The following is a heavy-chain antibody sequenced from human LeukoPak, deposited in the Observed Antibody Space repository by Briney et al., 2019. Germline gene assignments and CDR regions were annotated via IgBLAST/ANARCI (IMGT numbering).Heavy chain of an antibody. V-gene: IGHV4-59*08. Sequence: SETLSLTCTVSGGSISSYYWSWIRQPPGKGLEWIGYIYYSGSTNYDPSLKSRVTISVDTSKNQFSLKLSSVTAADTAVYYCARHVLYCSGGSCYSWFDYWGQGTLVTVSS. CDR2: IYYSGST. CDR3: ARHVLYCSGGSCYSWFDY. D-gene: IGHD2-15*01. CDR1: GGSISSYY. J-gene: IGHJ4*02.